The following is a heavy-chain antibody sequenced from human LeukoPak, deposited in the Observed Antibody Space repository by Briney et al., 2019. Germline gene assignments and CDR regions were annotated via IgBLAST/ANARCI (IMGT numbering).Heavy chain of an antibody. V-gene: IGHV3-30-3*01. D-gene: IGHD6-13*01. CDR3: ARDLQQQLVD. CDR2: ISYDGSNK. Sequence: GGSLRLSCAASGFTFSSYAMHWVRQAPGKGLEWVAVISYDGSNKYYADSVKGRFTISRDNSKNTLYLQMNSLRAEDTAVYYCARDLQQQLVDWGQGTLVTVSS. J-gene: IGHJ4*02. CDR1: GFTFSSYA.